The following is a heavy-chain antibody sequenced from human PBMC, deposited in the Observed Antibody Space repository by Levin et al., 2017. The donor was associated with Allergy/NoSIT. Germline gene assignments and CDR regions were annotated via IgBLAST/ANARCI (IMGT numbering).Heavy chain of an antibody. CDR2: IYYSGST. CDR3: ARQDSGSSVNWFDP. D-gene: IGHD6-6*01. J-gene: IGHJ5*02. CDR1: GGSISSSSYY. Sequence: SQTLSLTCTVSGGSISSSSYYWGWIRQPPGKGLEWIGSIYYSGSTYYNPSLKSRVTISVDTSKNQFSLKLSAVTAADTAVYYCARQDSGSSVNWFDPWGQGTLVTVSS. V-gene: IGHV4-39*01.